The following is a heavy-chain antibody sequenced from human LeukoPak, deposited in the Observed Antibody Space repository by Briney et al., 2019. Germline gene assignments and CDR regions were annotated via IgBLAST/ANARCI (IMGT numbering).Heavy chain of an antibody. CDR3: AREGIVGATYFDY. CDR2: IYYSGST. Sequence: SETLSLTCTISGGSVSDCYWSWIRQPPGKGLEWIGYIYYSGSTNYNPSLKSRVTISVDTSKNQFSLKLSSVTAADTAVYYCAREGIVGATYFDYWGQGTLVTVSS. CDR1: GGSVSDCY. J-gene: IGHJ4*02. D-gene: IGHD1-26*01. V-gene: IGHV4-59*02.